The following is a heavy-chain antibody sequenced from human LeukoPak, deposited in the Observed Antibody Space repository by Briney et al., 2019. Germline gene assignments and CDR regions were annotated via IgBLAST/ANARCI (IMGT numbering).Heavy chain of an antibody. D-gene: IGHD3-22*01. CDR3: ANENYYDSSGCLDY. J-gene: IGHJ4*02. CDR2: ISSDGTNK. Sequence: GGSLRLSCAASGFTFSSYGMHWVRKAPGKGLGWVAVISSDGTNKYYADSVKGRFTISRDNSKNTLYLQMNSLRAEDTAVYYCANENYYDSSGCLDYWGQGTLVTVSS. CDR1: GFTFSSYG. V-gene: IGHV3-30*18.